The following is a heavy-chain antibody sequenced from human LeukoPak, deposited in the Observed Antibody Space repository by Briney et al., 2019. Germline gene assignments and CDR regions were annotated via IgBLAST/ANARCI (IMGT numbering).Heavy chain of an antibody. CDR3: VRVDKGTVDY. Sequence: PSETLSLTCTVSGGSISSSSYYWGWIRQPPGKGLEWIGSIYYSGSTYYNPSLKSRVTISVDTSKNQFSLRLSSVTAADTAIYYCVRVDKGTVDYWGQGILVTVSS. V-gene: IGHV4-39*07. J-gene: IGHJ4*02. CDR1: GGSISSSSYY. D-gene: IGHD3-10*01. CDR2: IYYSGST.